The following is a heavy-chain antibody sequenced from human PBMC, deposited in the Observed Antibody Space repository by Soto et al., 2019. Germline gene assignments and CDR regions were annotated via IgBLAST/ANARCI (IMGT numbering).Heavy chain of an antibody. D-gene: IGHD5-12*01. CDR3: ARDGGGYSGYAFSHHYGMDV. Sequence: QVQLVQSGAEVKKPGSSVKVSCKASGGIFSSYAISWVRQAPGQGLEWMGGIIPIFGTANYAQKFQGRVTITADESTSTAYMELSSLRSEDTAMYYCARDGGGYSGYAFSHHYGMDVWGQGTTVTVSS. CDR2: IIPIFGTA. CDR1: GGIFSSYA. V-gene: IGHV1-69*12. J-gene: IGHJ6*02.